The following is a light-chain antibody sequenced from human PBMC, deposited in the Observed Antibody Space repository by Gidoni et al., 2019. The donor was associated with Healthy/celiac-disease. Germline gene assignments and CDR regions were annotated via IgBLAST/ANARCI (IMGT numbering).Light chain of an antibody. V-gene: IGLV1-40*01. CDR1: SSNIGAGYD. J-gene: IGLJ1*01. CDR3: QSYDSSLSGFYV. Sequence: SVLTQPPSVSGAPGQRVPISCTGSSSNIGAGYDVHWYQQLPGTAPKLLIYGNTNRPSGVPDRFSGSKSGTSASLAITGLQAEDEADYYCQSYDSSLSGFYVFGTGTKVTAL. CDR2: GNT.